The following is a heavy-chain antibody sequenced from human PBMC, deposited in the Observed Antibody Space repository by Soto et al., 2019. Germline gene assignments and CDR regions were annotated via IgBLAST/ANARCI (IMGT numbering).Heavy chain of an antibody. CDR3: ARGLWFGELTTNYYGRDV. D-gene: IGHD3-10*01. J-gene: IGHJ6*02. Sequence: SETLSLTCTVSGGSISSYYWSWIRQPPGKGLEWIGYIYYSRSTNYNPSLKSRVTISVDTSKNQFSLKLSSVTAADTAVYYCARGLWFGELTTNYYGRDVWGQGTTVTVS. CDR1: GGSISSYY. CDR2: IYYSRST. V-gene: IGHV4-59*01.